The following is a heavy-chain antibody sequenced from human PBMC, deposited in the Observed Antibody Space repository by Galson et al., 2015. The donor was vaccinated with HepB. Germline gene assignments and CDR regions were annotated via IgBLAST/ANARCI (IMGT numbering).Heavy chain of an antibody. V-gene: IGHV3-30*04. D-gene: IGHD6-13*01. Sequence: SLRLSCAASGFTFSSYAMHWVRQAPGKGLEWVAVISYDGSNKYYADSVKGRFTISRDNSKNTLFLQMNSLRAEDTAVYYCARDFGGVAAAGTVGAFDIWGQGTMVTVSS. J-gene: IGHJ3*02. CDR1: GFTFSSYA. CDR3: ARDFGGVAAAGTVGAFDI. CDR2: ISYDGSNK.